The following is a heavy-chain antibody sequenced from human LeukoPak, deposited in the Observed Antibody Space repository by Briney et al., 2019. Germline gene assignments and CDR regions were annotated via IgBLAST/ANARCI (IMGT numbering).Heavy chain of an antibody. J-gene: IGHJ4*02. CDR2: IYHSGST. V-gene: IGHV4-38-2*02. CDR3: ARGKTCGSSGAY. CDR1: GYSISSGYY. D-gene: IGHD6-6*01. Sequence: KPSETLSLTCTVSGYSISSGYYWGWIRQPPGKGLEWIGGIYHSGSTYYNPSLKSRVTISVDTSMNQFSLKLSSVTAADTAVYYCARGKTCGSSGAYWGQGTLVTVSS.